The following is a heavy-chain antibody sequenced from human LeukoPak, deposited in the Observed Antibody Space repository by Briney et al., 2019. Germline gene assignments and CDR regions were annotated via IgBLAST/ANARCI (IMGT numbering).Heavy chain of an antibody. CDR3: ARDQYGPYGGGFDY. D-gene: IGHD4-17*01. CDR2: IIPIFGTA. V-gene: IGHV1-69*13. Sequence: ASVKVSCKASGGTFSGYAISWVRQAPGQGLEWMGGIIPIFGTANYAQKFQGRVTITADESTSTAYMELSSLRSEDTAVYYCARDQYGPYGGGFDYWGQGTLVTVSS. J-gene: IGHJ4*02. CDR1: GGTFSGYA.